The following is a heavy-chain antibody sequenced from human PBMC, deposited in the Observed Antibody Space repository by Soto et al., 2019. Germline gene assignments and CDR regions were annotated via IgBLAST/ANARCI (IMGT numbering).Heavy chain of an antibody. CDR3: ASSIN. CDR1: GFPFSSYG. Sequence: QVQLVESGGGVVQPGRSLRLSCAASGFPFSSYGMHWVRQAPGKGLDWVAVIWYDGSNKDYADSVMGRFTISRDNSKNTLFLQMNNLRVDDTAVYYCASSINWGQGTLVTVSS. V-gene: IGHV3-33*01. CDR2: IWYDGSNK. J-gene: IGHJ4*02.